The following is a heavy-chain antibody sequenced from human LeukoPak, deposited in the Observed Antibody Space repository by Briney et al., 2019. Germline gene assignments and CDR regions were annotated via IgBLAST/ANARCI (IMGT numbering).Heavy chain of an antibody. J-gene: IGHJ4*02. D-gene: IGHD3-22*01. V-gene: IGHV3-53*01. CDR1: GFTVSSNY. CDR2: IYSGGST. Sequence: GGSLRLSCAASGFTVSSNYMSWVRQAPGKGLEWVSVIYSGGSTYYADSVKGRFTISRDNSKNTLYLQMNSLRAEDTAVYYCARGSLYYYDSSGYYYDYWGQGTLVTVSS. CDR3: ARGSLYYYDSSGYYYDY.